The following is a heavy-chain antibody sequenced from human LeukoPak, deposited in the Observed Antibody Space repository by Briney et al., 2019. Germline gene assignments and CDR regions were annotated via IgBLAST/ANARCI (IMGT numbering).Heavy chain of an antibody. D-gene: IGHD6-19*01. Sequence: PGGSLRLSCAASGFTFSSYGMHWVRQAPGKGLEWVAVISYDGSNKYYADSVKGRFTISRDNSKNTLYLQKNSVRAEDTAVYYCAKDSSVWLDYWGQRTLVTVSS. CDR2: ISYDGSNK. V-gene: IGHV3-30*18. J-gene: IGHJ4*02. CDR3: AKDSSVWLDY. CDR1: GFTFSSYG.